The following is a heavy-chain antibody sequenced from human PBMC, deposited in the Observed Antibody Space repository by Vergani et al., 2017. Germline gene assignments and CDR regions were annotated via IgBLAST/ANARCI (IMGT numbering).Heavy chain of an antibody. Sequence: QVHLVESGGGVVQPGRSLTLSCVASGFSFRGHGMHWVRQAPGKGLEWVAMISYDGDRRDYGDFAKGRFTISRDNAKNSLYLQMNSLRAEDTAVYYCARDSSSSSGWFDPWGQGTLVTVSS. CDR1: GFSFRGHG. D-gene: IGHD6-13*01. V-gene: IGHV3-30*03. J-gene: IGHJ5*02. CDR2: ISYDGDRR. CDR3: ARDSSSSSGWFDP.